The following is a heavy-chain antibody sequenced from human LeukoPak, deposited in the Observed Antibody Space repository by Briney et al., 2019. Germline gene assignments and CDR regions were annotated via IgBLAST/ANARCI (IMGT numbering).Heavy chain of an antibody. CDR2: IIPIFGTA. J-gene: IGHJ4*02. V-gene: IGHV1-69*01. CDR1: GGTFSSYA. D-gene: IGHD2-15*01. CDR3: AREECSGGSCYFDY. Sequence: SVRVSCKASGGTFSSYAISWVRQAPGQGLEWMGGIIPIFGTANYAQKFQGRVTITADESTSTAYMELSSLRSEDTAVYYCAREECSGGSCYFDYWGQGTLVTVSS.